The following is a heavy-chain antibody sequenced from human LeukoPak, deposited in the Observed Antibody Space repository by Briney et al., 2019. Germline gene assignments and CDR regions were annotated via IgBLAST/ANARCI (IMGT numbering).Heavy chain of an antibody. V-gene: IGHV4-59*08. CDR3: ARGDYYGSGRLRGWFDP. J-gene: IGHJ5*02. CDR2: IYYSGST. D-gene: IGHD3-10*01. CDR1: GGSFSGYY. Sequence: SETLSLTCAVYGGSFSGYYWSWIRQPPGKGLEWIGYIYYSGSTNYNPSLKSRVTISVDTSKNQFSLKLSSVTAADTAVYYCARGDYYGSGRLRGWFDPWGQGTLVTVSS.